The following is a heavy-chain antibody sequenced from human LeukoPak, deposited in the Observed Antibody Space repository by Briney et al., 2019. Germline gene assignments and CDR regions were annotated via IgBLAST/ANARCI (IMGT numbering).Heavy chain of an antibody. D-gene: IGHD3-10*01. CDR2: ISDTSGSTI. J-gene: IGHJ6*02. CDR3: AGEGMDV. Sequence: KPGGSLRLSCAASGFTFSDYYMNWIRQAPGKGLEWVSFISDTSGSTIYYADSVKGRFTISRDNAKNSLYLQINSLRAEDTAVYYCAGEGMDVWGQGTTVTVSS. V-gene: IGHV3-11*04. CDR1: GFTFSDYY.